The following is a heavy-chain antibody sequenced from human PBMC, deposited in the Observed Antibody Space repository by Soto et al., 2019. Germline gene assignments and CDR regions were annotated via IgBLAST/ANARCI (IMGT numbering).Heavy chain of an antibody. J-gene: IGHJ5*02. V-gene: IGHV3-30-3*01. CDR1: GFTFSSYA. CDR2: ISYDGSNK. D-gene: IGHD2-21*01. Sequence: LRLSCVASGFTFSSYAMHWVRQAPGKGLEWVAVISYDGSNKYYADSVKGRFTISRDNSKNTLYLQMNSLRTEDTAVYYCVKDALSARGWDRNWFDPWGQGTLVTVSS. CDR3: VKDALSARGWDRNWFDP.